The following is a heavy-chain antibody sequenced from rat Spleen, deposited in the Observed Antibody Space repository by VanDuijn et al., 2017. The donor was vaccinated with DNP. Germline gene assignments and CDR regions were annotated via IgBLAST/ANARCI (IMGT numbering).Heavy chain of an antibody. Sequence: EVQLVESGGGLVQPGRSLRLSCAASGFIFSDYAMAWVRQSPKMGLERVATIIYDGSSAFYRDSVTGRFTISRDFAKTTLYLQMDSLRSEDSATYYCTTRGIYGGYDYWGQGVMVTVSS. CDR2: IIYDGSSA. V-gene: IGHV5S10*01. D-gene: IGHD1-11*01. CDR3: TTRGIYGGYDY. J-gene: IGHJ2*01. CDR1: GFIFSDYA.